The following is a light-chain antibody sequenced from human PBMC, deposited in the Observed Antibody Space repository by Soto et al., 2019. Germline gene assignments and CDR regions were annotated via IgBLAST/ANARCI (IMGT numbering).Light chain of an antibody. CDR2: GAS. CDR1: QSVSSNY. V-gene: IGKV3-20*01. J-gene: IGKJ1*01. CDR3: QQYVSSPQT. Sequence: EIGLTQFPVTPALASGERGTLFCRGSQSVSSNYLAWYQQKPGQAPRLLIYGASSRATGIPDRFTGSGSGTDFTLTISRLEPEDFAVYYCQQYVSSPQTFGQGTKVDIK.